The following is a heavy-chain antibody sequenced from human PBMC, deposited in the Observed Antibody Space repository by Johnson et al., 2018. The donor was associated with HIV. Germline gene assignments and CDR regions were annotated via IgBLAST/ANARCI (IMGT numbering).Heavy chain of an antibody. CDR3: AKGRYSSSWYLAGAFDI. J-gene: IGHJ3*02. Sequence: VQLVESGGGLVQPGGSLRLSCAASGFAFSSYAMTWVRQAPGKGLEWVSAISGSGGSTYYADSVKGQFTISRENSKNTLYLQMNSLRAEDTAIYYCAKGRYSSSWYLAGAFDIWGQGTMVTVSS. D-gene: IGHD6-13*01. CDR1: GFAFSSYA. CDR2: ISGSGGST. V-gene: IGHV3-23*04.